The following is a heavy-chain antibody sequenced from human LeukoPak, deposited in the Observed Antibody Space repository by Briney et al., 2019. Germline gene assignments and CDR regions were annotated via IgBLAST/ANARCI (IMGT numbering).Heavy chain of an antibody. Sequence: SETLSLTCTVSGGYISSSSYYWGWLRQPPGKGLEWIGSIYYSGSTYYNPSLKSRVTISVDTSKNQFSLKLSSVTAADTAVYYCARRGGYCSGGSCYSYFDYWGQGTLVTVSS. D-gene: IGHD2-15*01. CDR1: GGYISSSSYY. CDR2: IYYSGST. CDR3: ARRGGYCSGGSCYSYFDY. J-gene: IGHJ4*02. V-gene: IGHV4-39*01.